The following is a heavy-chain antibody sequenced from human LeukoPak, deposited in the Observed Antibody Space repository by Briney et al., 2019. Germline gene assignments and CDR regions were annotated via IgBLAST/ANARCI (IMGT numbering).Heavy chain of an antibody. V-gene: IGHV4-38-2*01. CDR3: ARHVRGGSYYAFDI. J-gene: IGHJ4*02. CDR1: GYSISSGYY. CDR2: IYHSGST. Sequence: SETLSLTCAVSGYSISSGYYWGWIRQPPGKGLEWIGSIYHSGSTYYNPSLKSRVTISVDTSKNQFSLKLSSVTAADTAVYYCARHVRGGSYYAFDIWGQGTLVTVSS. D-gene: IGHD1-26*01.